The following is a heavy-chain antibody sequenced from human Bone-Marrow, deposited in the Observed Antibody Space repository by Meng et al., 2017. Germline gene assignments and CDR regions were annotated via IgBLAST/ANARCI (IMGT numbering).Heavy chain of an antibody. Sequence: GESLKISCAASGFTFSSYEMNWVRQALGKGLEWVSYISSSGSTIYYADSVKGRFTISRDNAKNSLYLQMNSLRAEDTAVYYCARKYYDFWSGYYSRRRAVGAFDIWGQGTMVTVSS. J-gene: IGHJ3*02. CDR2: ISSSGSTI. V-gene: IGHV3-48*03. CDR1: GFTFSSYE. D-gene: IGHD3-3*01. CDR3: ARKYYDFWSGYYSRRRAVGAFDI.